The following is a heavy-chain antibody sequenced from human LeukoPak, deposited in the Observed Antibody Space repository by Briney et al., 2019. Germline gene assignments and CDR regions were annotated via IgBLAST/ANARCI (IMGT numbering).Heavy chain of an antibody. J-gene: IGHJ2*01. CDR1: AFTFSNYG. Sequence: GGSLRLSCAASAFTFSNYGMHWVRQAPGKGLEWVAVIFCDGSKTYYADSVRGRFTISRDNSMHTLYLQMNSLRAEDTAVYYCARDQRSWYFDLWGRGTLVTVSS. CDR2: IFCDGSKT. V-gene: IGHV3-33*01. D-gene: IGHD2-15*01. CDR3: ARDQRSWYFDL.